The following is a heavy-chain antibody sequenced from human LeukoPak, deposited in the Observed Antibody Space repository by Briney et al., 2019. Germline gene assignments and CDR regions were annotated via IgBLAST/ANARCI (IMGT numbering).Heavy chain of an antibody. CDR2: INAGNGNT. CDR1: GYTFTSYA. D-gene: IGHD6-19*01. V-gene: IGHV1-3*01. CDR3: ARSRGSGWYEGGSYVDY. Sequence: ASVKVSCEASGYTFTSYAMHWVRQAPGQRLEWMGWINAGNGNTKYSQKFQGRVTITRDTSASTAYMELSSLRSEDTAVYYCARSRGSGWYEGGSYVDYWGQGTLVTVSS. J-gene: IGHJ4*02.